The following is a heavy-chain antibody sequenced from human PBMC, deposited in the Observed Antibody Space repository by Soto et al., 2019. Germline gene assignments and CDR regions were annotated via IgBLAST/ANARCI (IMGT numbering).Heavy chain of an antibody. J-gene: IGHJ4*02. CDR1: GGSISNSNYY. CDR2: FYYGGSP. CDR3: VRRSDPYGDYFDY. V-gene: IGHV4-39*01. Sequence: LSLTCSVSGGSISNSNYYWGWIRQTPGKGLECIADFYYGGSPYYNPSLESRVTISSDASRNQFSLRLSSVTVTDTGVYYCVRRSDPYGDYFDYWGRGTLVTVSS. D-gene: IGHD4-17*01.